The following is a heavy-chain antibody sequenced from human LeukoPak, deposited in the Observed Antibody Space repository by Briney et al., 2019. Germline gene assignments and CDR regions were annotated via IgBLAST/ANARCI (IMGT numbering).Heavy chain of an antibody. CDR2: INPSGGST. Sequence: ASVKVSCKASGYTFTSYYMHWVRQATGQGLEWMGIINPSGGSTSYAQKFQGRVTMTRDTSTSTVYMELSSLRSEDTAVYYCARECVGAVAYDHSGSHFDYWGQGTLVTVSS. D-gene: IGHD3-22*01. CDR1: GYTFTSYY. J-gene: IGHJ4*02. V-gene: IGHV1-46*01. CDR3: ARECVGAVAYDHSGSHFDY.